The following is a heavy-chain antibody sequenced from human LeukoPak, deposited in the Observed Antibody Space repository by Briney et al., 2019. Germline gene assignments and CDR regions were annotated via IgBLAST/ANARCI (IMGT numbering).Heavy chain of an antibody. V-gene: IGHV3-23*01. CDR1: GFTFSNYA. D-gene: IGHD3-22*01. CDR2: ISAGGGGT. J-gene: IGHJ4*02. Sequence: GGSLRLSCAASGFTFSNYAVNWVRQAPGKGLEWVSCISAGGGGTDYADSVKGRFAISRDNSKNTLYLQMNSLRAEDSAVYYCAKGRFIPNYYDSTGYVDYWGQGTLVTVSS. CDR3: AKGRFIPNYYDSTGYVDY.